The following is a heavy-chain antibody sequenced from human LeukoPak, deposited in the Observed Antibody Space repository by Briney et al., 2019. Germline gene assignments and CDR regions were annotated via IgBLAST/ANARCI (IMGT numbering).Heavy chain of an antibody. V-gene: IGHV4-59*01. CDR3: ARGQTTNYDILTGYYVSFDY. CDR1: GGSISSYY. CDR2: IYYSGST. D-gene: IGHD3-9*01. Sequence: SETLSLTCTVSGGSISSYYWSWIRQPPGKGLEWIGYIYYSGSTNYNPSLKSRVTISVDTSKNQFSLKLSSVTAADTAVYYCARGQTTNYDILTGYYVSFDYWGQGTLVTVSS. J-gene: IGHJ4*02.